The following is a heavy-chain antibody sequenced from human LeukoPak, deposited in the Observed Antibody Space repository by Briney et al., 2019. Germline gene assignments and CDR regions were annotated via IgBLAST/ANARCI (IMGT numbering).Heavy chain of an antibody. CDR3: AKSGSGSYGPPPYYYGMDV. D-gene: IGHD3-10*01. Sequence: PGGSLRLSCAASGFTFDDYAMHWVRRAPGKGLEWVSGISWNSGSIGYADSVKGRFTISRDNAKNSLYLQMNSLRAEDTALYYCAKSGSGSYGPPPYYYGMDVWGQGTTVTVSS. J-gene: IGHJ6*02. V-gene: IGHV3-9*01. CDR1: GFTFDDYA. CDR2: ISWNSGSI.